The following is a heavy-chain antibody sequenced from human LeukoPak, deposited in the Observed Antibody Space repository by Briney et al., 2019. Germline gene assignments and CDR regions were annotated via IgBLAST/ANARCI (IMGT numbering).Heavy chain of an antibody. D-gene: IGHD5-12*01. Sequence: SETLSLTCTVSGGSISSYYWSWIRQPPGKGLEWIGYIYYSGSTNYNPSLKGRVTISVDTSKNQFSLKLSSVTAADTAVYYCARLGGYDQGPSDYWGQGTLVTVSS. V-gene: IGHV4-59*08. CDR2: IYYSGST. CDR1: GGSISSYY. J-gene: IGHJ4*02. CDR3: ARLGGYDQGPSDY.